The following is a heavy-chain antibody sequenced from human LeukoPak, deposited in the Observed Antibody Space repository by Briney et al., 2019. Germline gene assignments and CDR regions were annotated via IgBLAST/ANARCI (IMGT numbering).Heavy chain of an antibody. Sequence: SETLSLTCTVSGGSISSGGYYWSWIRQHPGKGLEWIGYIYYSGSTYYNPSLKSRVTISVDTSKNQFSLKLSSVTAADTAVYYCARGRGVRGVIELVDYWGQGTLVTVSS. J-gene: IGHJ4*02. CDR3: ARGRGVRGVIELVDY. D-gene: IGHD3-10*02. CDR2: IYYSGST. CDR1: GGSISSGGYY. V-gene: IGHV4-31*03.